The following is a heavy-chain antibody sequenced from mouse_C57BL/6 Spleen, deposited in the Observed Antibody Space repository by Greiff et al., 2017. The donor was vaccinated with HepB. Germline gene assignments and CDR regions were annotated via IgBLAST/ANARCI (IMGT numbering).Heavy chain of an antibody. CDR3: ARDDGYYIPFAY. CDR2: IYPGSGNT. D-gene: IGHD2-3*01. J-gene: IGHJ3*01. V-gene: IGHV1-76*01. Sequence: VQLQQSGAELVRPGASVKLSCKASGYTFTDYYINWVKQRPGQGLEWIARIYPGSGNTYYIEKFKGKATLTAEKSSSTAYMQLSSLTSEDSAVYFCARDDGYYIPFAYWGQGTLVTVSA. CDR1: GYTFTDYY.